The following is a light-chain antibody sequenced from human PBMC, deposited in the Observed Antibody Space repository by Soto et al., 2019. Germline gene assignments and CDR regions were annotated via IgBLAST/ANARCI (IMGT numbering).Light chain of an antibody. Sequence: DIQMTQSPSSLSASVGDRVTITCRATQSISNYLNWYQQKPGKAPKLLMYVASSLQSGVPSRFSGSGSGTDFTLTISSLQPEDFATYYCQQSYSTPRTFGQGTKLEIK. V-gene: IGKV1-39*01. J-gene: IGKJ2*01. CDR2: VAS. CDR3: QQSYSTPRT. CDR1: QSISNY.